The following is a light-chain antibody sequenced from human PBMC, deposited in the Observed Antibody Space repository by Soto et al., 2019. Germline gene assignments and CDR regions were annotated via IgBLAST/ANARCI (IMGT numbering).Light chain of an antibody. CDR2: GAI. CDR1: ERISSNY. Sequence: EIVLTQSPGTLPLSAGERATLSCRASERISSNYVSWYQQKPVLSPRLLIYGAITRDTGIRDRFSGSGSGADFTLTITSLEPEDFAVYYCQQYAYSPPTFGPGTKVDIK. J-gene: IGKJ3*01. V-gene: IGKV3-20*01. CDR3: QQYAYSPPT.